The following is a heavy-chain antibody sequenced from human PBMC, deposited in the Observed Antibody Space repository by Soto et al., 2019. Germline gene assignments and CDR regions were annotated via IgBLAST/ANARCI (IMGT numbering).Heavy chain of an antibody. J-gene: IGHJ3*02. Sequence: QVQLVESGGGVVQPGRSLRLSCAASGFTFSSYGMHWVRQAPGKGLEWVAVIWYDGSNKYYADSVKGRFTISRDNSKNTLYLQMNSRRAEDTAVYYCAREHGDCSGGSCYVDAFDIWGQGTMVTVSS. CDR1: GFTFSSYG. CDR3: AREHGDCSGGSCYVDAFDI. D-gene: IGHD2-15*01. V-gene: IGHV3-33*01. CDR2: IWYDGSNK.